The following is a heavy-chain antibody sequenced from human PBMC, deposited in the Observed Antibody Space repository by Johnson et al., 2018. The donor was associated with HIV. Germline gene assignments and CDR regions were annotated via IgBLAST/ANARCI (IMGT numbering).Heavy chain of an antibody. Sequence: QEQLVESGGGVVQPGRSLRLSCAASGFTFSSYAMHWVRQAPGKGLEWVAVISYDGSNKYYADSVKGRFTISRDNFKNTVYLQMNSLRTVDTAVYYCARGYTWNDVSIWGQGTMVTVSS. D-gene: IGHD1-1*01. CDR1: GFTFSSYA. CDR3: ARGYTWNDVSI. J-gene: IGHJ3*02. CDR2: ISYDGSNK. V-gene: IGHV3-30-3*01.